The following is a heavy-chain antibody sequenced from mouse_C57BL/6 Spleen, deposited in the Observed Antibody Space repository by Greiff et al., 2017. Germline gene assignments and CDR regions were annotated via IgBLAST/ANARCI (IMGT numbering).Heavy chain of an antibody. CDR2: ISSGSSTI. CDR1: GFTFSDYG. Sequence: EVKLMESGGGLVKPGGSLKLSCAASGFTFSDYGMHWVRQAPEKGLEWVSYISSGSSTIYYADTVKGRFTISRDNAKNTLFLQLTSLRSEDTAMYYCARGGGYPYWYFEVWGTGTTVTVSS. CDR3: ARGGGYPYWYFEV. D-gene: IGHD2-2*01. J-gene: IGHJ1*03. V-gene: IGHV5-17*01.